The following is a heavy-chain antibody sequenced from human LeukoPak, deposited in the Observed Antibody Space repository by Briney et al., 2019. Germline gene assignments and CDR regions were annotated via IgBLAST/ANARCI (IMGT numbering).Heavy chain of an antibody. J-gene: IGHJ4*02. CDR1: GFTFSSYG. V-gene: IGHV3-30*18. Sequence: GRSLRLSCAASGFTFSSYGMHWVRQAPGKGLEWVAVISYDGSNKYYADSVKGRFTISRDNSKNTLYLQMNSLRAEDTAVYYCAKVAWELLYYFDYWGQGTLVTVSS. CDR3: AKVAWELLYYFDY. CDR2: ISYDGSNK. D-gene: IGHD1-26*01.